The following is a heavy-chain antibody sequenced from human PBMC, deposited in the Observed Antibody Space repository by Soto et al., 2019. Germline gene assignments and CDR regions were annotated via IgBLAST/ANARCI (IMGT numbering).Heavy chain of an antibody. D-gene: IGHD3-22*01. CDR1: VSTFTYYG. CDR2: IIPIIGPA. Sequence: QVQLVQSGAEVKRPGSSVKLSCKASVSTFTYYGISWVRQAPGQGLEWMGGIIPIIGPATYAQKFQGRLTTTADQSRSTAYMELSSLGSEDTALYYCARDLGTTIAGPPRRETYGGLDPWGQGTLVTVSS. CDR3: ARDLGTTIAGPPRRETYGGLDP. J-gene: IGHJ5*02. V-gene: IGHV1-69*01.